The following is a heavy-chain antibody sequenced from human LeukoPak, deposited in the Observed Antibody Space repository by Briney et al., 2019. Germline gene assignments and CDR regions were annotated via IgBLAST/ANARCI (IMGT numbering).Heavy chain of an antibody. J-gene: IGHJ6*03. D-gene: IGHD1-26*01. CDR2: IIPIFGTA. V-gene: IGHV1-69*05. CDR1: GGTFSSYA. Sequence: ASVKVSCKASGGTFSSYAISWVRQAPGQGLEWMGGIIPIFGTANYAQKFQGRVTITTDESTSTAYMELSSLRSEDTAVYYCARGSLYSGSYYYYYYMDVWGQGTTVTVSS. CDR3: ARGSLYSGSYYYYYYMDV.